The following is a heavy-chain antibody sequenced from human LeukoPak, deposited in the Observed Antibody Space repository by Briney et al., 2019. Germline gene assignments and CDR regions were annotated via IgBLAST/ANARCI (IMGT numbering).Heavy chain of an antibody. V-gene: IGHV1-24*01. D-gene: IGHD3-10*01. J-gene: IGHJ4*02. CDR3: AIYGSGRGYFDY. Sequence: AASVKVSCEVSGHTLTELSMHWVRQAPGKGLEWMGGFDPEDGETIYAQKFQGRVTMTEDTSTDTAYMELSSLRSEDTAVYYCAIYGSGRGYFDYWGQGTLVTVSS. CDR1: GHTLTELS. CDR2: FDPEDGET.